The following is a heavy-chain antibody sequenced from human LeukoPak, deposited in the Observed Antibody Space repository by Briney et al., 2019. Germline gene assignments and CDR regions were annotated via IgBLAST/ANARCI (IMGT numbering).Heavy chain of an antibody. CDR2: ISYDETNT. J-gene: IGHJ4*02. D-gene: IGHD6-19*01. Sequence: GGSLRLSCAASGFTFRSYAMHWVRQAPGQGLEWVAVISYDETNTNYADSVKGRFTISRDNSKNTLYLQMNSLRAEDTAVYYCATGGQWLAYWGQGTLVTVSS. CDR1: GFTFRSYA. V-gene: IGHV3-30*04. CDR3: ATGGQWLAY.